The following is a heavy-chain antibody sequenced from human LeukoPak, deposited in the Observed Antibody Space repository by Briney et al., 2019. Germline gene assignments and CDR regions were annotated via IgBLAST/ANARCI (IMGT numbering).Heavy chain of an antibody. D-gene: IGHD3-3*01. CDR2: IYYSGST. CDR3: AITFASQITIFGVVILNDAFDI. V-gene: IGHV4-39*01. J-gene: IGHJ3*02. CDR1: GGSISSSSYY. Sequence: SETLSLTCTVSGGSISSSSYYWGWIRQPPGKGLEWTGSIYYSGSTYYNPSLKSRVTISVDTSKNQFSLKLSSVTAADTAVYYCAITFASQITIFGVVILNDAFDIWGQGTMVTVSS.